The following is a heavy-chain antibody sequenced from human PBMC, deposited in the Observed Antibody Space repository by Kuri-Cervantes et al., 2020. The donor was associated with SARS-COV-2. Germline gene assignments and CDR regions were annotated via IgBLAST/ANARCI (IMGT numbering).Heavy chain of an antibody. CDR3: ASRVSYYYDSSGYYYGDY. V-gene: IGHV3-7*01. J-gene: IGHJ4*02. CDR2: IKQDGSEK. Sequence: GESLKISCAASGFTFSSYWMSWVRQAPGKGLEWVANIKQDGSEKYYVDSVKGRFTISRDNAKNSLYLQMNSLRAEDTAVYYCASRVSYYYDSSGYYYGDYWGQGTLVTVSS. D-gene: IGHD3-22*01. CDR1: GFTFSSYW.